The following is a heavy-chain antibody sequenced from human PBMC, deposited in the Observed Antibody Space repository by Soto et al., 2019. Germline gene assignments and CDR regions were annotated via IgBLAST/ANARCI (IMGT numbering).Heavy chain of an antibody. Sequence: PSETLSLTCAVSGGSITSSGYSWTWIRQPPGKGLEWIGYIYHTGTTYYNPSLKSRLTISLDRSKNHFSLKLTSVTAADTAVYFCARELLMLRVACGMDGGARGTTVTDSS. CDR1: GGSITSSGYS. CDR2: IYHTGTT. J-gene: IGHJ6*02. CDR3: ARELLMLRVACGMDG. D-gene: IGHD3-10*01. V-gene: IGHV4-30-2*01.